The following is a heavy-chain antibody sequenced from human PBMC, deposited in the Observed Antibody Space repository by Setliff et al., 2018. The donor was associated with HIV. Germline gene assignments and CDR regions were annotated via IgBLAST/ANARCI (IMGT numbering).Heavy chain of an antibody. D-gene: IGHD6-19*01. Sequence: SETLSLTCTVSGISISSSSYFWGWIRRPPGTGLDWIGSIYFSGSTYYNPSLESRVTISMDTSKNQFSLKLSSVTAADTAVYYCASPASGGSSGQYHYWGQGTLVTVS. J-gene: IGHJ4*02. V-gene: IGHV4-39*01. CDR1: GISISSSSYF. CDR2: IYFSGST. CDR3: ASPASGGSSGQYHY.